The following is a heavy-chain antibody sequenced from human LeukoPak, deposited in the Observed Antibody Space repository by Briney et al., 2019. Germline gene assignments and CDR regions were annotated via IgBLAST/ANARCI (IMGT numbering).Heavy chain of an antibody. CDR3: VSPVFINF. D-gene: IGHD1-14*01. CDR1: GFPFSTLG. V-gene: IGHV3-64D*06. CDR2: IGSDGDGT. J-gene: IGHJ4*01. Sequence: GGSLRLSCSASGFPFSTLGMHWVRQAPGRGLEHVSTIGSDGDGTYYADSVKDRFIISRDNSKNAVYLQMSSLRPEDTAVYYCVSPVFINFWGQGTLVTVSS.